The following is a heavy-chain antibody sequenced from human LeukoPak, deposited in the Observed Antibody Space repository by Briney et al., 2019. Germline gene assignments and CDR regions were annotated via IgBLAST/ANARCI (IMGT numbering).Heavy chain of an antibody. J-gene: IGHJ4*02. CDR1: GGFLSGYY. D-gene: IGHD6-19*01. CDR2: INHSAST. V-gene: IGHV4-34*01. Sequence: PSETLSLICAVYGGFLSGYYWRWIRQPPGKGVEWIEEINHSASTNYNPPLKSRVTISVDTSKNQFTLKLSSVTAADTAMYYCARESTTVAGTFDYWGQGTLVTVSS. CDR3: ARESTTVAGTFDY.